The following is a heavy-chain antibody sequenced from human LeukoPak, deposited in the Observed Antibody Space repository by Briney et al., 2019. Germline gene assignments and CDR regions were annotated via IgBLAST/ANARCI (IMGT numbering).Heavy chain of an antibody. Sequence: GGSLRLSCAASGFTFTNYGMHWVRQAPGKGLEWVAFIRFDGSNEYCADSVKGRFTISRDNSKNTLYLQMNSLRAEDTAVYYCAKGPQLVTSYYYYMDVWGKGTPVTVSS. CDR2: IRFDGSNE. CDR3: AKGPQLVTSYYYYMDV. V-gene: IGHV3-30*02. CDR1: GFTFTNYG. D-gene: IGHD1-1*01. J-gene: IGHJ6*03.